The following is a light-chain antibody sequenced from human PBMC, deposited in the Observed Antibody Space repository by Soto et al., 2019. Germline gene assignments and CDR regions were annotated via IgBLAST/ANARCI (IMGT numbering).Light chain of an antibody. Sequence: QSVLTQPASVSGSPGQSITISCTGTSSDVGGYNYVSWYQQHPGKAPKLMIYEVSNRPSGVSNRFSGSKSGNTASLTISGRQAEDEADYNCSSYTSSSTLVFGGGTKLTVL. CDR2: EVS. J-gene: IGLJ3*02. V-gene: IGLV2-14*01. CDR3: SSYTSSSTLV. CDR1: SSDVGGYNY.